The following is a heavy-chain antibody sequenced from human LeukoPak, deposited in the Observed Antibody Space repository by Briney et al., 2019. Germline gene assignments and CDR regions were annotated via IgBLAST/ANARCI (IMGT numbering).Heavy chain of an antibody. Sequence: PGGSLRLSCAASGFSVSSSFMSWVRQAPGKGLEWVSVIYSIGSTFYADSVKGRFTISRDNSKNTLYLHMNSLRTEDTAVYYCARDRVYLGREDAFDMWGQRTMVTVSS. CDR2: IYSIGST. V-gene: IGHV3-53*01. D-gene: IGHD7-27*01. CDR3: ARDRVYLGREDAFDM. J-gene: IGHJ3*02. CDR1: GFSVSSSF.